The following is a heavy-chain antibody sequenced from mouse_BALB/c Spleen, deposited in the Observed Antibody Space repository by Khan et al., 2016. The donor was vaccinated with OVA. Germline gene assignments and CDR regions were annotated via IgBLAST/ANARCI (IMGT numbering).Heavy chain of an antibody. CDR3: SRSGYGFGAY. Sequence: QVQLQQSGAELVRPGTSVKVSCKASGYAFTNYLIEWVKQRPGQGLEWIGVINPGSGGTNYNEKFKDKATLTPDKSSSTAYMQLSSLTSDDSAVYFCSRSGYGFGAYWGPGTLVTVSA. D-gene: IGHD3-2*02. CDR2: INPGSGGT. V-gene: IGHV1-54*01. CDR1: GYAFTNYL. J-gene: IGHJ3*01.